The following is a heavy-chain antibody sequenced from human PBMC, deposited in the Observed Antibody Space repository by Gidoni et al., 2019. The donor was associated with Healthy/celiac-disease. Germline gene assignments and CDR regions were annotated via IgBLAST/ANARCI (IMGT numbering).Heavy chain of an antibody. CDR3: ARGRSGYRTNWFDP. V-gene: IGHV3-53*01. Sequence: EVQLVESGGGLIQPGGSLRLSCAASGFTVSSNYMSWVRQAPGKGLEWVSVIYSGGSTYYADSVKGRFTISRDNSKNTLYLQMNSLRAEDTAVYYCARGRSGYRTNWFDPWGQGTLVTVSS. D-gene: IGHD3-22*01. CDR2: IYSGGST. CDR1: GFTVSSNY. J-gene: IGHJ5*02.